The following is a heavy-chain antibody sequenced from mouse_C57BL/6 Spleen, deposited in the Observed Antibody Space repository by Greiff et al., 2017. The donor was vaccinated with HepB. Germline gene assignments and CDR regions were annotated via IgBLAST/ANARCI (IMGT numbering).Heavy chain of an antibody. CDR2: INPNNGGT. CDR3: ARSWDEAY. J-gene: IGHJ3*01. Sequence: EVKLQQSGPELVKPGASVKISCKASGYTFTDYYMNWVKQSHGKSLEWIGDINPNNGGTSYNQKFKGKATLTVDKSSSTAYMELRSLTSEDSAVYYCARSWDEAYWGQGTLVTVSA. V-gene: IGHV1-26*01. CDR1: GYTFTDYY. D-gene: IGHD4-1*01.